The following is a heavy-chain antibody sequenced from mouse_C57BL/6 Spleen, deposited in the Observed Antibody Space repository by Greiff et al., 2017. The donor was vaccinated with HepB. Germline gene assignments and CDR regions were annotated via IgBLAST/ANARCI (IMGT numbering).Heavy chain of an antibody. CDR3: TRGPRGDY. Sequence: VQGVESGAELVRPGASVTLSCKAPGYTFTDYEMHWVKQTPVHGLEWIGAIDPETGGTAYNQKFKGKAILTADKSSSTAYMELRSLTSEDSAVYYCTRGPRGDYWGQGTTLTVSS. V-gene: IGHV1-15*01. CDR1: GYTFTDYE. J-gene: IGHJ2*01. CDR2: IDPETGGT.